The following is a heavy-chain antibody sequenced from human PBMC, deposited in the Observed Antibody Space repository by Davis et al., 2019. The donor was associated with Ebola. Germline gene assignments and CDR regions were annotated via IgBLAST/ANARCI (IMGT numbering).Heavy chain of an antibody. CDR3: ARFIVGPTNWFDP. CDR2: IYNTGRT. V-gene: IGHV4-59*02. Sequence: MPSETLSLTCSVSAGSVSRYYWSWIRQPPAKALEWLGYIYNTGRTNYKPSLKSRFTISLDTSKNQFSLKMHSLTAADTALYYCARFIVGPTNWFDPRGQGTLVTVSS. J-gene: IGHJ5*02. CDR1: AGSVSRYY. D-gene: IGHD1-26*01.